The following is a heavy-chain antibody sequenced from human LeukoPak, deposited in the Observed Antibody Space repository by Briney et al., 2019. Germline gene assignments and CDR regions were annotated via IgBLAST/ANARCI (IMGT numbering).Heavy chain of an antibody. CDR3: AKGVRLWFAFYFDY. Sequence: GGSLRLSCAASGFTLGNYAMSWVRQAPGKGLEWVSAISGNSYNTYYADSVKGRFTISSETSGNTLYLQMHSLRAEDTAVYYCAKGVRLWFAFYFDYWGQGTLVTVSS. V-gene: IGHV3-23*01. D-gene: IGHD3-10*01. J-gene: IGHJ4*02. CDR1: GFTLGNYA. CDR2: ISGNSYNT.